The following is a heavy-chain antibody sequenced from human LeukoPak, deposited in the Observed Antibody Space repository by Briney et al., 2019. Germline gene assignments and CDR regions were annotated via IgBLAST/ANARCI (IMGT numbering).Heavy chain of an antibody. Sequence: SETLSLTCTVSGNSISSDDNYWSWIRQPGGKGLEWIGRIYTSGSTNYNPSLKSRVTISGDTSKNQFSLRLSSVTAADTAVYYCARASYSYDINGWVPFDYWGQGTLVTVSS. V-gene: IGHV4-61*02. CDR3: ARASYSYDINGWVPFDY. J-gene: IGHJ4*02. CDR2: IYTSGST. D-gene: IGHD3-22*01. CDR1: GNSISSDDNY.